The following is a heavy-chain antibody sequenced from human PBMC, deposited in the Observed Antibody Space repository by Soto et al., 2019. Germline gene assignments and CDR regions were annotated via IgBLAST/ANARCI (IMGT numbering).Heavy chain of an antibody. CDR1: GFTFSSYA. V-gene: IGHV3-23*01. CDR2: ISGSGGST. D-gene: IGHD3-9*01. J-gene: IGHJ5*02. Sequence: GSLRLSCAASGFTFSSYAMSWVRQAPGKGLEWVSAISGSGGSTYYADSVKGRFTISRDNSKNTLYLQMNSLRAEDTAVYYCAKILVIPDWFDPWGQGTLVTVSS. CDR3: AKILVIPDWFDP.